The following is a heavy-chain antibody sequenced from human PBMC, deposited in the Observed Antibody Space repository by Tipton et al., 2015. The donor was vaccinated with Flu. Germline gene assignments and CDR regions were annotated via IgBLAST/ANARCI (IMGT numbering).Heavy chain of an antibody. CDR1: GYTFTSYD. V-gene: IGHV1-8*01. J-gene: IGHJ6*03. CDR2: MNPNSGNT. Sequence: QLVQSGAEVKKPGASVKVSCKASGYTFTSYDINWVRQATGQGLEWMGWMNPNSGNTGYAQKFQGRVTMTRNTSISTAYMELSSLRSEDTAVYYCARDQGITFGGVIVPGYYYYMDVWGKGTTVTVSS. D-gene: IGHD3-16*02. CDR3: ARDQGITFGGVIVPGYYYYMDV.